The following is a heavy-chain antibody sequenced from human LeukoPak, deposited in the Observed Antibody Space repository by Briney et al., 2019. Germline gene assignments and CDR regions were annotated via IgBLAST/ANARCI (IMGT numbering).Heavy chain of an antibody. Sequence: GGSLRLSCAASGFTFSSYDMTWVRQAPGRGLEWVSSIRPSGDNTYYGDSVKGRFTISRDNSKNTVYLQMNNMRVDDTAVYYCAKGPWLAYPYYFDYWGQGTLVTVSS. CDR2: IRPSGDNT. CDR3: AKGPWLAYPYYFDY. J-gene: IGHJ4*02. V-gene: IGHV3-23*01. CDR1: GFTFSSYD. D-gene: IGHD6-19*01.